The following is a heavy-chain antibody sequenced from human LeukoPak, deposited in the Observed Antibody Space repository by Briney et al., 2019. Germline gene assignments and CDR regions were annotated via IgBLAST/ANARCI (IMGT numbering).Heavy chain of an antibody. CDR2: IYYSGST. CDR3: ARLDILTGYYIL. D-gene: IGHD3-9*01. V-gene: IGHV4-39*01. J-gene: IGHJ4*02. CDR1: GGSISSSIYY. Sequence: SETLSLTCTVSGGSISSSIYYWGWIRQPPGKGLEWIGCIYYSGSTYYNPSLKSRVTISVDTSKNQFSLKLSSVTAADTAVYYCARLDILTGYYILWGQGTLVTVSS.